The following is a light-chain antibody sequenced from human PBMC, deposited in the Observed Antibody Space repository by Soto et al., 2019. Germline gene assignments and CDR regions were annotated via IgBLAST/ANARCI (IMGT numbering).Light chain of an antibody. CDR3: QRYNDWPYI. CDR2: EAS. CDR1: QSVSSN. V-gene: IGKV3-15*01. Sequence: EVVMTQSPVTLSVSPGERATLSCRASQSVSSNLAWYQQRPGQAPRLLIYEASTRATGVPGRFSGSGYGRAFTLTISSLQSEDVAVYYCQRYNDWPYIFGQGTKLEIK. J-gene: IGKJ2*01.